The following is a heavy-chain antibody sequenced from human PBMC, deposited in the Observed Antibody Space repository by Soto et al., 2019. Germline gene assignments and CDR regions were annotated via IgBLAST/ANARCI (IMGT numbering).Heavy chain of an antibody. CDR1: GGSISSYY. D-gene: IGHD4-17*01. Sequence: SETLSLTCTVSGGSISSYYWSWIRQPPGKGLEWIGYIYYSGSTNYNPSLKSRVTISVDTSKNQFSLKLSSVTAADTAVYYCARLRWDYYGMDVWGQGTTVTVSS. CDR3: ARLRWDYYGMDV. J-gene: IGHJ6*02. CDR2: IYYSGST. V-gene: IGHV4-59*01.